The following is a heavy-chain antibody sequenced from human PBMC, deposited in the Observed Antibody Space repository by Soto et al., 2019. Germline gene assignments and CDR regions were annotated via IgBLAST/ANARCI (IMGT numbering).Heavy chain of an antibody. D-gene: IGHD3-22*01. CDR1: GFTFSAYS. Sequence: GGSLRLSCAASGFTFSAYSMHWVRQAPGKGLEWVALIWYDGSNKYYTDSVKGRFTISRDNSKNTLYLQMDSLRAEDTAVYYCARGPVDSSGSPLDYWGQGTLVTVSS. CDR3: ARGPVDSSGSPLDY. V-gene: IGHV3-33*01. CDR2: IWYDGSNK. J-gene: IGHJ4*02.